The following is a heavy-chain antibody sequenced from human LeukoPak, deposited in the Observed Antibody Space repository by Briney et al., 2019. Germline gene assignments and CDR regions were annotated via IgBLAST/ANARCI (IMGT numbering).Heavy chain of an antibody. Sequence: ASVKVSCKASGYTFTGYYMHWVRQAPGQGLEWMGWINPNSGGTNYAQKFQGRVTMTRDTSISTAYMELSRLGSDDTAVYYCARDRITLIRGVAHRYWFDPWGQGTLVTVSS. CDR1: GYTFTGYY. CDR2: INPNSGGT. CDR3: ARDRITLIRGVAHRYWFDP. D-gene: IGHD3-10*01. V-gene: IGHV1-2*02. J-gene: IGHJ5*02.